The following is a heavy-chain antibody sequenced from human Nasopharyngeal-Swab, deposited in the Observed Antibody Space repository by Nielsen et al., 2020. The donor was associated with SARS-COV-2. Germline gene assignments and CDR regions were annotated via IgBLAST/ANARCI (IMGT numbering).Heavy chain of an antibody. CDR3: ARIIRRRGWYSHVDY. Sequence: SETLSLTCTVSGDSISRSDDYWGWIRQTPGKGLEWIVSTYRSGSGSAYYNPSLKSRVTISIVPSKSLFSLNLKSVTAADTAVYYCARIIRRRGWYSHVDYWGQGTLVTVSS. V-gene: IGHV4-39*07. J-gene: IGHJ4*02. CDR1: GDSISRSDDY. D-gene: IGHD6-19*01. CDR2: TYRSGSGSA.